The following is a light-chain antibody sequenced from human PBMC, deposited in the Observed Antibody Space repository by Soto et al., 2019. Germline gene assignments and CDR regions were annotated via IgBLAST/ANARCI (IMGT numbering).Light chain of an antibody. CDR1: ESINRH. J-gene: IGKJ5*01. Sequence: DIQMTQSPSSLSASVGDRVTITCRASESINRHLNWYQQKPGKAPKLLIYAASSLQNGVPSRFSGSGSGTDFTLTISNLQPEDFATYYCHQSYSSLSITFGQGTRLEIK. CDR3: HQSYSSLSIT. CDR2: AAS. V-gene: IGKV1-39*01.